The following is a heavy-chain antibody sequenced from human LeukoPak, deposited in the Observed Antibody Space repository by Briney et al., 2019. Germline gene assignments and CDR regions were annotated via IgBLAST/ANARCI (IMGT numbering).Heavy chain of an antibody. CDR2: IWNDGSNK. Sequence: PGGSLRLSCAASGFTFSSYGMHWVREAPGKGLEWGAVIWNDGSNKYYADSVKGRFTIYRDNSKNTLYLQMNSLRAEDTAVYYCARSGYYYDSSGYYRFDYWGQGTLVTVSS. D-gene: IGHD3-22*01. J-gene: IGHJ4*02. CDR1: GFTFSSYG. V-gene: IGHV3-33*01. CDR3: ARSGYYYDSSGYYRFDY.